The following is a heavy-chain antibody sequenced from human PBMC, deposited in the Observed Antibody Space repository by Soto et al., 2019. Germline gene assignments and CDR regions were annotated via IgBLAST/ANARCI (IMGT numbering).Heavy chain of an antibody. CDR2: VYHSGTT. J-gene: IGHJ4*02. Sequence: PSETLSLTCAVSGASIGTNNWCSWVRQPPGKGLEWIGEVYHSGTTNCNPSLKSRVTISIDKSKNQFSLTLSSMTAADTALYYCAVPGRGDFDYWSQGTLVTVSS. V-gene: IGHV4-4*02. CDR3: AVPGRGDFDY. D-gene: IGHD5-12*01. CDR1: GASIGTNNW.